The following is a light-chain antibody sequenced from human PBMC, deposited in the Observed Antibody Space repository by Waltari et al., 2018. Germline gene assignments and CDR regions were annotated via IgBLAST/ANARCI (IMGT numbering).Light chain of an antibody. CDR2: RNN. J-gene: IGLJ3*02. CDR1: SSNIGTNH. CDR3: GGWDDSLNGWV. Sequence: QSVMTQPPSASGTPGQRVTISCSGSSSNIGTNHVYWYQQLPGAAPKLLIYRNNRRPSGVPDRFSVSKSGTSASLAISWLRSEDEADYYCGGWDDSLNGWVFGGGTKLTVL. V-gene: IGLV1-47*01.